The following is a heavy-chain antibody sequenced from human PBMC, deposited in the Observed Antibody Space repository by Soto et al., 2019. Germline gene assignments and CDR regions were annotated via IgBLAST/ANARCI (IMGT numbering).Heavy chain of an antibody. V-gene: IGHV1-69*13. CDR1: GGTFSSYA. CDR3: AREINASSSWYDYYYGMDV. Sequence: SVKVSCKASGGTFSSYAISWVRQAPGQGLEWMGGIIPIFGTANYAQKFQGRVTITADESASTAYMELSSLRSEDTAVYYCAREINASSSWYDYYYGMDVWGQGTTVTVSS. D-gene: IGHD6-13*01. J-gene: IGHJ6*02. CDR2: IIPIFGTA.